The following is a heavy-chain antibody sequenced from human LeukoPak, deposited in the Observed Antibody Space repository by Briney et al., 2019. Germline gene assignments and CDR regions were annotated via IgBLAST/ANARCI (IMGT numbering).Heavy chain of an antibody. J-gene: IGHJ5*02. CDR3: ATSDTVSTYNWFDP. D-gene: IGHD5/OR15-5a*01. CDR2: IRYSGST. CDR1: GGSISSNTYF. V-gene: IGHV4-39*01. Sequence: SEILSLTCNVSGGSISSNTYFWGWIRRPPGKGLEWIGSIRYSGSTYYNPSLKSRVTISVDTSKNQFSLNLSSLTAADTAVYYCATSDTVSTYNWFDPRGQGTLVTVS.